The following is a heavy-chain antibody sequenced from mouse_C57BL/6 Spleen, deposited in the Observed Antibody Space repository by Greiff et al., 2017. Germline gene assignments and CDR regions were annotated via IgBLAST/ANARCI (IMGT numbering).Heavy chain of an antibody. V-gene: IGHV6-3*01. CDR1: GFTFSNYW. Sequence: EVKLVESGGGLVQPGGSMKLSCVASGFTFSNYWMNWVRQSPEKGLEWVAQIRLKSDNYATHYAVSVKGRFTISRDDSKSSVYLQMNNLRAEDTGIYYCTGLYAWFAYWGQGTLVTVSA. J-gene: IGHJ3*01. D-gene: IGHD1-3*01. CDR3: TGLYAWFAY. CDR2: IRLKSDNYAT.